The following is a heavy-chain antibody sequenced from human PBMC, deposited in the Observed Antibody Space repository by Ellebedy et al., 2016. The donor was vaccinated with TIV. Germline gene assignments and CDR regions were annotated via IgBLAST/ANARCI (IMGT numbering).Heavy chain of an antibody. CDR2: ISGTGYNT. J-gene: IGHJ4*02. V-gene: IGHV3-23*01. Sequence: GESLKISCAASGFTFSDSYMTWIRQAPRKGLEWVATISGTGYNTDYGDSVKGRFTISRDNSKNALYLQMDTLRVDDTAVYYCVRDGYNRIPFDYWGQGTLVTVSS. CDR3: VRDGYNRIPFDY. CDR1: GFTFSDSY. D-gene: IGHD5-24*01.